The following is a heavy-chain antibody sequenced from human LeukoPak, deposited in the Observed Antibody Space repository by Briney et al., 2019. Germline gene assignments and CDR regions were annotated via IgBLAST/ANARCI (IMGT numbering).Heavy chain of an antibody. CDR3: ARDRGTWNDDGFDY. J-gene: IGHJ4*02. D-gene: IGHD1-1*01. CDR2: IYSSGST. V-gene: IGHV4-4*07. Sequence: SETLSLTCTVSGGSISSYYWSWIRQPAGKGLEWIGRIYSSGSTNYYPSLKSGVTMSVHTSKKKFSLKLSSVTAADTAVYYCARDRGTWNDDGFDYWGQGTLVTVSS. CDR1: GGSISSYY.